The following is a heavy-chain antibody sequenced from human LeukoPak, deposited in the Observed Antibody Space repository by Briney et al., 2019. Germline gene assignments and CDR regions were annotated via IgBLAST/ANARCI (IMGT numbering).Heavy chain of an antibody. D-gene: IGHD3-10*01. CDR3: ARGIGSGSYGRFDP. J-gene: IGHJ5*02. CDR1: GYIFTGHY. Sequence: ASVKVSCKASGYIFTGHYLHWVRQAPGQGLEWMGWINPNSGGTNYAQTFQGRVTMTRDPSISTSYMELSRLTSDDTAVYYCARGIGSGSYGRFDPWGQGTLVTVSS. CDR2: INPNSGGT. V-gene: IGHV1-2*02.